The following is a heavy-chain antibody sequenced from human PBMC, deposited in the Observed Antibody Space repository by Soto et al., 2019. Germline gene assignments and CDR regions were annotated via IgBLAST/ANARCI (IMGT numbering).Heavy chain of an antibody. Sequence: PSETLSLTCAVYGGSFSDYYWSWIRQPPGKGPEWIGEINHSGSTNYNPSLKSRLTISVDTSKNQFSLKLTSVTAADTAVYYCARGPYYYGTTTGYYPAFWYFDHWGQGSLVTVSS. V-gene: IGHV4-34*01. D-gene: IGHD3-10*01. CDR1: GGSFSDYY. CDR2: INHSGST. J-gene: IGHJ4*02. CDR3: ARGPYYYGTTTGYYPAFWYFDH.